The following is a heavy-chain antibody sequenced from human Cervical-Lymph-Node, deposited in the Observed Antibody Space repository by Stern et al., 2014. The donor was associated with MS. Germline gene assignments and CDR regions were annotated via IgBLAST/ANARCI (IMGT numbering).Heavy chain of an antibody. V-gene: IGHV4-39*01. D-gene: IGHD6-19*01. J-gene: IGHJ4*02. Sequence: VQLEESGPGLVKPSETLSLICSVSGDSIIGGSFYWGWIRQPPGKGLAWIGSIYYSGNTYYKPSPTNRVTLSVDNSQNQFSLKVASVTATDMGIYYCARQGGQWSPQLDYWGQGTLVTVSS. CDR2: IYYSGNT. CDR1: GDSIIGGSFY. CDR3: ARQGGQWSPQLDY.